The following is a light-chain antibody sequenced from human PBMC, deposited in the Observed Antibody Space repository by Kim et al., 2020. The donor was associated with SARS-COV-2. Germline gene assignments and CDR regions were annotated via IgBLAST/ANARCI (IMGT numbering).Light chain of an antibody. V-gene: IGLV2-8*01. CDR2: DVN. Sequence: QSALTQPPSASGSPGQSVTISCTGTSSDLGAHSYVSWYQHHPGRAPKLLIYDVNKRPSGVPDRSSGSESANTASLTVSGLQAEDEGDYYCSSYAGNNVIFGGGTQLTVL. J-gene: IGLJ2*01. CDR1: SSDLGAHSY. CDR3: SSYAGNNVI.